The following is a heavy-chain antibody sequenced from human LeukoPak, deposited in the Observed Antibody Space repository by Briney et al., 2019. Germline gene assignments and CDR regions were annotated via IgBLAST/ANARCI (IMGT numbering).Heavy chain of an antibody. CDR3: AREDYDFWSGYSPDAFDI. D-gene: IGHD3-3*01. V-gene: IGHV3-30-3*01. CDR1: GFTFSSYA. J-gene: IGHJ3*02. Sequence: PGGSLRLSCAASGFTFSSYAMHWVRQAPGKGLEWVAVISYDGSNKYYADSVKGRFTFSRDNSKNTLYLQMNSLRAEDTAVYYCAREDYDFWSGYSPDAFDIWGQGTMVTVSS. CDR2: ISYDGSNK.